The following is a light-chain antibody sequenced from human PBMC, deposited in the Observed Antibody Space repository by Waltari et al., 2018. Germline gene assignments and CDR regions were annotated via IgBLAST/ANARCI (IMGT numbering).Light chain of an antibody. Sequence: DIQMTQSPSTLSASVGDRVTITCWASQSVGTWLAWFQQIPGRAPKVLIYRASNSESGVPSRFSGSGSGTDFTLTISSLQPDDFATYYCQQYNSNPWTFGQGTKVEIK. CDR3: QQYNSNPWT. CDR2: RAS. V-gene: IGKV1-5*03. CDR1: QSVGTW. J-gene: IGKJ1*01.